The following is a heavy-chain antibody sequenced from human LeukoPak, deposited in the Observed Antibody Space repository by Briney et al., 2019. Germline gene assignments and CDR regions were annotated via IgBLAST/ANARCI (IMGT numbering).Heavy chain of an antibody. CDR3: ARLRLDV. V-gene: IGHV4-34*01. CDR2: INHSGST. Sequence: SETLSLTSTVSGGSISSYYWSWIRQPPGKGLEWIGEINHSGSTNYNPSLKSRVTISVDTSKNQFSLKLSSVTAADTAVYYCARLRLDVWGKGTTVTISS. J-gene: IGHJ6*04. CDR1: GGSISSYY.